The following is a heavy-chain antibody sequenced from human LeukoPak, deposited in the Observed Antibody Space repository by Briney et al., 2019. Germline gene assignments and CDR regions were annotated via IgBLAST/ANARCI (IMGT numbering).Heavy chain of an antibody. CDR2: ILPVFGTP. J-gene: IGHJ5*02. Sequence: SVKVSCKAYGGTFSNYALSWVRQAPGQRLEWMGGILPVFGTPNYAQKFQGRVTITADESTSTAYMELSSLRSEDTAVYYCARDQGGYCSSTSCSNWFDPWGQGTLVTVSS. D-gene: IGHD2-2*01. CDR3: ARDQGGYCSSTSCSNWFDP. CDR1: GGTFSNYA. V-gene: IGHV1-69*13.